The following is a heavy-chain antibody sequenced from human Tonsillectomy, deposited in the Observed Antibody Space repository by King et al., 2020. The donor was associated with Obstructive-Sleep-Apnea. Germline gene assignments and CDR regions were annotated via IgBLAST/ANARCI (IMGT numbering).Heavy chain of an antibody. J-gene: IGHJ5*02. CDR2: IIPIFGTA. CDR3: ARAFVVVVAATEYNWFDP. Sequence: QLVQSGAEVKKPGSSVKVSCKASGGTFSSYAISWVRQAPGQGLEWMGGIIPIFGTANYAQKFQGRVTITADESTSTAYMELSSLRSEDTAVYYCARAFVVVVAATEYNWFDPWGQGTLVTVSS. CDR1: GGTFSSYA. D-gene: IGHD2-15*01. V-gene: IGHV1-69*12.